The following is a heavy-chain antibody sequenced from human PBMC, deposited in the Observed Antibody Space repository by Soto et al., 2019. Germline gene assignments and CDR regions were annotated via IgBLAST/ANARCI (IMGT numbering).Heavy chain of an antibody. D-gene: IGHD3-10*01. V-gene: IGHV3-9*01. CDR1: GFTFDDYA. CDR3: AKARVRGVIWAAWFDP. Sequence: SLRLSCAASGFTFDDYAMHWVRQAPGKGLEWVSGISWNSGSIGYADSVKGRFTISRDNAKNSLYLQMNSLRAEDTALYYCAKARVRGVIWAAWFDPWGQGTLVTVSS. J-gene: IGHJ5*02. CDR2: ISWNSGSI.